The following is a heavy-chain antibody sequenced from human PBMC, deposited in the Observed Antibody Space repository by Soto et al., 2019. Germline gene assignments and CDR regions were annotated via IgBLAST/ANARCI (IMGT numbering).Heavy chain of an antibody. CDR1: GYTFTSYD. D-gene: IGHD3-3*01. CDR2: MNPYCGNT. CDR3: ATSSPAETYYDFWSGYYGYYYYYMDV. V-gene: IGHV1-8*01. Sequence: ASVKVSCKASGYTFTSYDINWVRQATGQGLEWMGWMNPYCGNTGYAQKFQGRVTMTRNTSISTAYIELSSLISEDTAVYYCATSSPAETYYDFWSGYYGYYYYYMDVWGKGTTVTVSS. J-gene: IGHJ6*03.